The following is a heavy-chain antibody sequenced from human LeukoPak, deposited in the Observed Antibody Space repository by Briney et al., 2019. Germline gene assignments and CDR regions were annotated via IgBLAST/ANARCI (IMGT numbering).Heavy chain of an antibody. Sequence: GGSLRLSCAASGFTYSSYAMNWVRQAPGKGLEWVSTISGSGASTYYADSVKGRFTISRDNSKNILYLQMNSLRADDTAVYYCAKVSESNYDILTGYYTPYYFDYWGQGTLVTVSS. CDR3: AKVSESNYDILTGYYTPYYFDY. CDR1: GFTYSSYA. V-gene: IGHV3-23*01. D-gene: IGHD3-9*01. J-gene: IGHJ4*02. CDR2: ISGSGAST.